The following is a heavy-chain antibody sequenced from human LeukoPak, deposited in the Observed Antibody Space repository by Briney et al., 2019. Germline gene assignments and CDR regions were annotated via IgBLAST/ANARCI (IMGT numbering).Heavy chain of an antibody. CDR1: GGSFSGYY. CDR2: INHSGST. V-gene: IGHV4-34*01. J-gene: IGHJ5*02. Sequence: SETLSLTCAVYGGSFSGYYWSWIRQPPGKGLEWIGEINHSGSTNYNPSLKSRVTISVDTSKNQFSLKLSSVTAADTAVYYCARRDRRNWFDPWGQGTLVTVSS. CDR3: ARRDRRNWFDP.